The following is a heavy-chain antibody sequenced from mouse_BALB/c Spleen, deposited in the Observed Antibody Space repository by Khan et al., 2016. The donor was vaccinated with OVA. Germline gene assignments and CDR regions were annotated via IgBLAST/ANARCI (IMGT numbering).Heavy chain of an antibody. CDR2: IWAGGST. CDR1: GFSLTTYG. Sequence: QVQLKQSGPGLVAPSQSLSITCTVSGFSLTTYGVHWVRQPPGNGLEWLGIIWAGGSTNYNSALMSRLTISKDNSKSQVFLKMNSLQTDDTAMYYCARAWVISTDSFDDWGQGTTLTVSS. D-gene: IGHD2-4*01. V-gene: IGHV2-9*02. J-gene: IGHJ2*01. CDR3: ARAWVISTDSFDD.